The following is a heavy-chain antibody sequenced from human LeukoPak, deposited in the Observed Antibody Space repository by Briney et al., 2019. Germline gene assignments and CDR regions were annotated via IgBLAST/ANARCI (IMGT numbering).Heavy chain of an antibody. V-gene: IGHV3-21*01. J-gene: IGHJ4*02. CDR1: GFTFSSFS. CDR3: ARGGSGNWNAPFDY. CDR2: ISSSSSYM. Sequence: PGGSLRLSCAASGFTFSSFSMNWVRQAPGKGLEWVSSISSSSSYMYYADSVKGRFTISRDNAKNSLYLRLNSLRAEDTAVYYCARGGSGNWNAPFDYWGQGILVTVSS. D-gene: IGHD1-1*01.